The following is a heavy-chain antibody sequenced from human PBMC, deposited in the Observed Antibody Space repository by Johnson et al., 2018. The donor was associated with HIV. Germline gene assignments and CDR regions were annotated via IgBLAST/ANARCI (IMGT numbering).Heavy chain of an antibody. J-gene: IGHJ3*01. CDR3: AREGRRDGYNRWGAMDF. CDR2: INSDGSST. V-gene: IGHV3-74*02. CDR1: GFAFGSYW. Sequence: VQLVESGGGLVQPGGSLRLSCAASGFAFGSYWMHWVRQAPGKGLVWVSRINSDGSSTSYADSVKGRFTISRDNSKNTLYLQMNSLRAEDTAVYYCAREGRRDGYNRWGAMDFWGKGTMVTVSS. D-gene: IGHD5-24*01.